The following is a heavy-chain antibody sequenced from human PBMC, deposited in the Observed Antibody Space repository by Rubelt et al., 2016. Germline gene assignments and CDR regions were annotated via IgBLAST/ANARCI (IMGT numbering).Heavy chain of an antibody. V-gene: IGHV1-46*01. CDR1: GYTLTELS. CDR2: INPSGGST. CDR3: AGAASTVTTLLDLGY. D-gene: IGHD4-17*01. J-gene: IGHJ4*02. Sequence: QVQLVQSGAEVKKPGASVKVSCKVSGYTLTELSMHWVRQAPGQGLEWMGIINPSGGSTSYAQKFQGRVTMTRDTSTSPVYMELSSLRSEDTAVYYCAGAASTVTTLLDLGYWGQGTLVTVSS.